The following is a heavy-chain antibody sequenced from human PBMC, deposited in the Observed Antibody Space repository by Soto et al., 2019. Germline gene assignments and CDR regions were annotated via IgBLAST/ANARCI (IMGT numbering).Heavy chain of an antibody. CDR1: GFTFSKYG. CDR3: ARDDDNDANALDY. J-gene: IGHJ4*02. Sequence: PVGSLRLSCAASGFTFSKYGMHWVRQAPGKGLEWVALIWNDGIRKVYVDSVKGRFTISRDNSKNTLDLQMNNLGDEDTAVYYCARDDDNDANALDYWGPGTLVTVSS. V-gene: IGHV3-33*01. CDR2: IWNDGIRK.